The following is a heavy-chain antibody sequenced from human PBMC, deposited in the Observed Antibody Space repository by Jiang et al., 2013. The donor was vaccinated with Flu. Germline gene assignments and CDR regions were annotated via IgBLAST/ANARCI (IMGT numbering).Heavy chain of an antibody. D-gene: IGHD3-16*02. J-gene: IGHJ4*02. CDR3: ARDGQDYVWGSYRYLDY. V-gene: IGHV3-21*01. CDR2: ISSSSSYI. Sequence: SSISSSSSYIYYADSVKGRFTISRDNAKNSLYLQMNSLRAEDTAVYYCARDGQDYVWGSYRYLDYWGQGTLVTVSS.